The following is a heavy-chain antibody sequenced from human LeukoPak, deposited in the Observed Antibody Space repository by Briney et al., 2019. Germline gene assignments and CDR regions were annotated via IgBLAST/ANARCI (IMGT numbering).Heavy chain of an antibody. V-gene: IGHV1-2*02. D-gene: IGHD3-9*01. Sequence: ASVKVSCKASGYTFTGYYMHWVRQAPGQGLEWMGWINPNSGGTNYAQKFQGRVTMTRDTSISTAYMELSRLRSDDTAVYYCAKYYDILTGSSRGLGMDVWGQGTTVTVSS. CDR1: GYTFTGYY. J-gene: IGHJ6*02. CDR3: AKYYDILTGSSRGLGMDV. CDR2: INPNSGGT.